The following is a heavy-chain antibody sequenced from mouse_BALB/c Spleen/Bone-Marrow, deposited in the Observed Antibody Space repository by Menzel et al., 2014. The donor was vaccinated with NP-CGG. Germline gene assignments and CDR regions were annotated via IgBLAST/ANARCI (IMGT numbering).Heavy chain of an antibody. D-gene: IGHD4-1*01. J-gene: IGHJ1*01. Sequence: VKLVESGPGLVAPSQSLSITCTVSGFSLTSYGVHWVRQPPGKGREWLGVIWAGGSTNYNSALMSRLSISKDNSKSQVFLKMNSLQTDDTAMYYCARVTGTDWYFDVWGAGTTVTVSS. CDR2: IWAGGST. CDR3: ARVTGTDWYFDV. V-gene: IGHV2-9*02. CDR1: GFSLTSYG.